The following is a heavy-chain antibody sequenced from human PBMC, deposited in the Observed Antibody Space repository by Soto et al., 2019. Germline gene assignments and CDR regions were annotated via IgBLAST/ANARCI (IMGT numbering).Heavy chain of an antibody. V-gene: IGHV1-18*01. CDR1: GYTFTSYG. CDR3: ARSGSSGWTVDYYYYYGMDV. D-gene: IGHD6-19*01. CDR2: ISPYNGNT. J-gene: IGHJ6*04. Sequence: QVQLVQSGAEVKKPGASVKVSCKASGYTFTSYGISWVRQAPGQGLEWMGWISPYNGNTNYAQKLQGRVTMTTDTSTSTAYMELRSLRSDDTAVYYCARSGSSGWTVDYYYYYGMDVWGKGTTVTVSS.